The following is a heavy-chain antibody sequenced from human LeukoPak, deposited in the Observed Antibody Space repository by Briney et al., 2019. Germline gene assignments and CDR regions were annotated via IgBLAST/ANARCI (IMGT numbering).Heavy chain of an antibody. J-gene: IGHJ4*02. V-gene: IGHV3-21*01. CDR1: GFTFSSYS. CDR2: ISSSSSYI. Sequence: PGGSLRLSCAASGFTFSSYSMNWVRQAPGKGLEWVSSISSSSSYIYYADSVKGRFTISRDNAKNSLYLQMNSLRAEDTAVYYCARSIAVARYYFDYWGQGTLVTVSS. D-gene: IGHD6-19*01. CDR3: ARSIAVARYYFDY.